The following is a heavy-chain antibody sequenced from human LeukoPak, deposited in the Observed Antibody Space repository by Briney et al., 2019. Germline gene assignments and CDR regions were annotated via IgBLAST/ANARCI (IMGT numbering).Heavy chain of an antibody. D-gene: IGHD2-21*02. CDR3: AREPTENCGGDCYHLDY. Sequence: ASVKVSCKASGYTFTGYYMHWVRQPPGQGLEWMGWTNPNSGGTHYAKNFQGRGTMTRDTSFSTAYMELSRLRSDDTAVYYCAREPTENCGGDCYHLDYWGQGTLVTVSS. V-gene: IGHV1-2*02. CDR1: GYTFTGYY. J-gene: IGHJ4*02. CDR2: TNPNSGGT.